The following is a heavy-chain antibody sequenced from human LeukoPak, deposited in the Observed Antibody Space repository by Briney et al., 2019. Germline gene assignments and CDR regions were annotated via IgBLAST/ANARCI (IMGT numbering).Heavy chain of an antibody. CDR2: ISSSGSTI. CDR3: ASLPSPHYDSSGYYRNDAFDI. V-gene: IGHV3-48*04. CDR1: GFTFSSYS. D-gene: IGHD3-22*01. Sequence: GGSLRLSCAASGFTFSSYSMNWVRQAPGKGLEWVSYISSSGSTIYYADSVKGRFTISRDNAKNSLYLQMNSLRAEDTAVYYCASLPSPHYDSSGYYRNDAFDIWGQGTMVTVSS. J-gene: IGHJ3*02.